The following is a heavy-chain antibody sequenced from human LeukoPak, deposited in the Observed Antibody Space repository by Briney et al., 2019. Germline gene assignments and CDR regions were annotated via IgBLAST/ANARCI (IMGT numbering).Heavy chain of an antibody. CDR2: IYTSGST. CDR1: GGSFSSGSYY. J-gene: IGHJ3*02. D-gene: IGHD2-21*02. V-gene: IGHV4-61*02. Sequence: SQTLSLTCTVSGGSFSSGSYYWSWIRQPAGKGLEWIGRIYTSGSTNYNPSLKSRVTISVDTSKNQFSLKLSSVTAADTAVYYCAREAGGDDAFDIWGQRTMVTVSS. CDR3: AREAGGDDAFDI.